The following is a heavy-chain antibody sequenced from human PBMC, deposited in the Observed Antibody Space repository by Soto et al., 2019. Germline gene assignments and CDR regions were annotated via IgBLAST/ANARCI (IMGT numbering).Heavy chain of an antibody. D-gene: IGHD2-21*01. J-gene: IGHJ4*02. CDR3: ARGGPYIPAHFDY. CDR1: GGTFSSYA. V-gene: IGHV1-69*12. CDR2: IIPIFGTA. Sequence: QVQLVQSGAEVKKPGSSVKVSCKASGGTFSSYAISWVRQAPGQGLEWMGGIIPIFGTANYAQKFQGRVTITGGEATSTVQLELSSLRFEDKGVYYGARGGPYIPAHFDYWGQGTLVTVSS.